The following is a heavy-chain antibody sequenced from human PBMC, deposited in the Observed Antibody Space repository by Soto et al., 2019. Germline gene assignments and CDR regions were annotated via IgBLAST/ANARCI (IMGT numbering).Heavy chain of an antibody. CDR3: AAEPVPYTYGSGRNYYGMDV. J-gene: IGHJ6*02. V-gene: IGHV1-58*02. CDR1: GFTFTSSA. Sequence: QMQLVQSGPEVKKPGTSVKVSCKASGFTFTSSAMQWVRQARGQRLEWIGWIVVGSGNTNYAQKFQERVTITRDMSTSTAYMELSSLRSEDTAVYYCAAEPVPYTYGSGRNYYGMDVWGQGTTVTVSS. CDR2: IVVGSGNT. D-gene: IGHD3-10*01.